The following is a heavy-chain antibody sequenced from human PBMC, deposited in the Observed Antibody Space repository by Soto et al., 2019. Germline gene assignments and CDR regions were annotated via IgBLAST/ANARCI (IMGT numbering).Heavy chain of an antibody. CDR2: IYYSGST. V-gene: IGHV4-31*03. CDR3: ARVKDPYTLFDY. Sequence: SETLSLTCTVSGGSISSGGYYWSWIRQHPGKGLEWIGYIYYSGSTYYNPSLKSRVTISVDTSKNQFSLKLSSVTAADTAVYYCARVKDPYTLFDYWGQGTLVIVSS. CDR1: GGSISSGGYY. J-gene: IGHJ4*02.